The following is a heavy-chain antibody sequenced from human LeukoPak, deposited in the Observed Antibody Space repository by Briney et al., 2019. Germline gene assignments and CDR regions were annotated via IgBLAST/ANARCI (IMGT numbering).Heavy chain of an antibody. D-gene: IGHD6-13*01. CDR2: IWYDESNK. J-gene: IGHJ4*02. Sequence: SLRLSCAASGFTFSSYGMHWVRQAPGKGLEWVAVIWYDESNKYYADSVKGRFTISRDNSKNTLYLQMNSLRAEDTAVYYCARARFLYSSSSPFDYWGQGTLVTVSS. CDR1: GFTFSSYG. V-gene: IGHV3-33*01. CDR3: ARARFLYSSSSPFDY.